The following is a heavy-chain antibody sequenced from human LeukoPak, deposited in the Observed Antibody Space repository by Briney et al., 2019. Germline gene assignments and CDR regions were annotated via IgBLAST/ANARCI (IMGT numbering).Heavy chain of an antibody. J-gene: IGHJ6*03. CDR2: IIPIFGTA. D-gene: IGHD5-18*01. CDR1: VGTFSSYA. CDR3: ARDLEAGEGGYSYGLLHYYMDV. Sequence: SVTVSCKASVGTFSSYAISWVRQATGQGLEWMGRIIPIFGTANYAQKFQGRVTITADKSTSTAYMELSSLRSEDTAVYYCARDLEAGEGGYSYGLLHYYMDVWGKGTTVTVSS. V-gene: IGHV1-69*06.